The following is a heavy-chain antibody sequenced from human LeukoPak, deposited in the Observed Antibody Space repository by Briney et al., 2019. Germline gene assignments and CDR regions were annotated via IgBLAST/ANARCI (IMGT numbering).Heavy chain of an antibody. CDR2: IYYSGST. J-gene: IGHJ4*02. CDR3: GRPRTVAAGPVDY. D-gene: IGHD4-23*01. CDR1: GDSISSSSYY. Sequence: SETLSLTCTVSGDSISSSSYYWGWIRQPPGKGLEWIGSIYYSGSTYCNPSLKSRVTIAVDTSKKQFSLKLSSVTAADTAVYYCGRPRTVAAGPVDYWGQGTLVTVSS. V-gene: IGHV4-39*01.